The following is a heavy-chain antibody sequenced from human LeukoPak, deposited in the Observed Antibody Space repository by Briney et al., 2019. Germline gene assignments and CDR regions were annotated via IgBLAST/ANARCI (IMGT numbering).Heavy chain of an antibody. CDR3: AREKKTEWTTGAFDM. D-gene: IGHD3-3*01. V-gene: IGHV3-11*01. Sequence: PGGSLRLSCAASGFTFSDYYMSWIRQAPETGLEWISYTGPSGGTIYYTDSVKGRFTMSRDNAQNALYLEMNSLRAEDTAVYYCAREKKTEWTTGAFDMWGQGTMVIVSS. CDR1: GFTFSDYY. J-gene: IGHJ3*02. CDR2: TGPSGGTI.